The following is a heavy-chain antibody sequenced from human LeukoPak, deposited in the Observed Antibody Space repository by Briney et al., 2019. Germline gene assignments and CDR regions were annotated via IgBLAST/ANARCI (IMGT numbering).Heavy chain of an antibody. J-gene: IGHJ3*02. CDR3: AKKRDAFGI. Sequence: GGSLRLSCVASGFTFSSYAMGWVRQAPGKRPEWVSSLTDSGGTTYYVDSVKGRFTISRDNSKNTLYLHMNSLRAEDTAMYYCAKKRDAFGIWGQGTVVAVSS. D-gene: IGHD5-24*01. CDR1: GFTFSSYA. V-gene: IGHV3-23*01. CDR2: LTDSGGTT.